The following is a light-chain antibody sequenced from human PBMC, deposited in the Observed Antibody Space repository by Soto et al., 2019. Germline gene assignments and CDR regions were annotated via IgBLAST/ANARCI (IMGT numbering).Light chain of an antibody. J-gene: IGKJ2*03. CDR3: QQFGGSSYS. CDR1: QSVSSNY. V-gene: IGKV3-20*01. CDR2: GAS. Sequence: ESVLTQSPGTLSLSPGERATLSCTASQSVSSNYLAWYQQKPGQAPRLLIYGASTSATGIPGRFSGSGAGTDFTLTISRLEAEDFAVYYCQQFGGSSYSFGQGTKLEIK.